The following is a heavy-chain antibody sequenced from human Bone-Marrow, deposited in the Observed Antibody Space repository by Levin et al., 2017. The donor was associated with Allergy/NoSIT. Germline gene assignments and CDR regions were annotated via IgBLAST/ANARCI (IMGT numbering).Heavy chain of an antibody. J-gene: IGHJ3*02. D-gene: IGHD3-22*01. CDR3: ARGWNYYYDGSGRANVRGDGFDI. Sequence: PGGSLRLSCAASGFRFSSYDMHWVRQLTGQGLEWVSRIGTGGDTDYPDSVKGRFTVSRENAKNSLYLQMNSLRVGDTAVYYCARGWNYYYDGSGRANVRGDGFDIWGQGTMVTVSS. CDR1: GFRFSSYD. V-gene: IGHV3-13*01. CDR2: IGTGGDT.